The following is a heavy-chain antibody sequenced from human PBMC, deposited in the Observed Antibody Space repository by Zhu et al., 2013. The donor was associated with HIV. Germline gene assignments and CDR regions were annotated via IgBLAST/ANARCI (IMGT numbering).Heavy chain of an antibody. Sequence: QVQLVQSGAEVKKPGSSVKVSCKASGGTFSSYAISWVRQAPGQGLEWMGGIIPIFGTANYAQKFQGRVTITADESTSTAYMELSSLRSEDTAVYYCAREGYYYDSSGYYRSGAFDIWGQGTMVTVSS. D-gene: IGHD3-22*01. CDR1: GGTFSSYA. V-gene: IGHV1-69*01. CDR2: IIPIFGTA. J-gene: IGHJ3*02. CDR3: AREGYYYDSSGYYRSGAFDI.